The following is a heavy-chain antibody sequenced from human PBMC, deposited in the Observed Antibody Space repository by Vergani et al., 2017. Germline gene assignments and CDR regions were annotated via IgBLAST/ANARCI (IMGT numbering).Heavy chain of an antibody. V-gene: IGHV1-2*04. Sequence: QVQLVQSGAEVKKPGASVKVSCKASGYTFTSYAMHWMRQAPGQRLEWMGWINPNSGGTNYAQKFQGWVTMTRDTSISTAYMELSRLRSDDTAVYYCARAEAAAVSSYYYYGMDVWGQGTTVTVSS. CDR1: GYTFTSYA. D-gene: IGHD3-10*01. CDR2: INPNSGGT. J-gene: IGHJ6*02. CDR3: ARAEAAAVSSYYYYGMDV.